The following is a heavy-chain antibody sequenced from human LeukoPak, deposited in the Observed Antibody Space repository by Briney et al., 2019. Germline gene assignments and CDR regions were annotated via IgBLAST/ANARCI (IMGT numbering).Heavy chain of an antibody. CDR2: INPNSGGT. J-gene: IGHJ3*02. V-gene: IGHV1-2*02. D-gene: IGHD6-6*01. Sequence: ASVKVSCKASGYTFTGYYMHWVRQAPGQGLEWMGWINPNSGGTNYAQKFQGRVTMTRDTSTSTVYMELSSLRSEDTAVYYCARIMAARPVGFTKSDAFDIWGQGTMVTVSS. CDR1: GYTFTGYY. CDR3: ARIMAARPVGFTKSDAFDI.